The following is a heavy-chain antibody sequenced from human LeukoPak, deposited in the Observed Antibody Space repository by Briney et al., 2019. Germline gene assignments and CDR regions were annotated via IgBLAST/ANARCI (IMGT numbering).Heavy chain of an antibody. CDR3: ARGGDYPDY. J-gene: IGHJ4*02. CDR1: GGSFSGYY. Sequence: SETLSLTCAVYGGSFSGYYWSWIRQPPGKGLEWIGEINHSGSTNYNPSLKSRVTISVDTSKNQFSLKLSSVTAADTAAYYCARGGDYPDYWGQGTLVTVSS. V-gene: IGHV4-34*01. D-gene: IGHD4-17*01. CDR2: INHSGST.